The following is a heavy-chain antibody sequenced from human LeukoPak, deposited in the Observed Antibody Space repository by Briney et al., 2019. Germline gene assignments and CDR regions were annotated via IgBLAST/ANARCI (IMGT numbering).Heavy chain of an antibody. CDR2: IIPIFGTA. CDR3: ARTAGFGPQGYFDY. D-gene: IGHD3-10*01. V-gene: IGHV1-69*05. CDR1: GGTFSSYA. J-gene: IGHJ4*02. Sequence: ALVKVSCKASGGTFSSYAISWVRQAPGQGLEWMGGIIPIFGTANYAQKFQGRVTITTDESTSTAYMELSSLRSEDTAVYYCARTAGFGPQGYFDYWGQGTLVTVSS.